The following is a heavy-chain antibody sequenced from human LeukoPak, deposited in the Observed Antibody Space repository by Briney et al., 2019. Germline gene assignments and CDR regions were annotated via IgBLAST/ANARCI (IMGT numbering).Heavy chain of an antibody. J-gene: IGHJ4*02. CDR1: GFSFSSYE. V-gene: IGHV3-48*03. Sequence: GGSLRLSCAASGFSFSSYEMDWVRQAPGKGLEWVSNISPSGSTKYYADSVKGRFTVSRDNAKNSLYLQMNSLRAGDTGVYYCTKLAVASADSWGQGTLVTVSS. CDR2: ISPSGSTK. CDR3: TKLAVASADS. D-gene: IGHD6-19*01.